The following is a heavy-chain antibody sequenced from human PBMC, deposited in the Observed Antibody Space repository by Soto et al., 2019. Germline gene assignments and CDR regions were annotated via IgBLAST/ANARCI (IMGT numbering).Heavy chain of an antibody. D-gene: IGHD6-19*01. J-gene: IGHJ4*02. CDR1: GFSFSTYG. CDR3: AKEITAYHSDWLFDY. CDR2: ISYDGNTK. Sequence: QVQLVESGGGVVQPGRSLRLSCAASGFSFSTYGMHWVRQAPGKGLEWVAVISYDGNTKYYTDSVKGRFTISRDSSKNKLYLQMDSLRPEDTTVYYCAKEITAYHSDWLFDYWGQGTLVTVSS. V-gene: IGHV3-30*18.